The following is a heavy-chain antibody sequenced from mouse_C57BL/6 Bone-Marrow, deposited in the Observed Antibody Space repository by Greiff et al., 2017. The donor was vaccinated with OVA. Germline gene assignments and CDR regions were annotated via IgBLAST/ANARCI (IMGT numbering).Heavy chain of an antibody. J-gene: IGHJ3*01. Sequence: EVKLMESGPVLVKPGASVKMSCKASGYTFTDYYMNWVKQSHGKSLEWIGVINPYNGGTSYNQKFKGKATLTVDKSSSTAYMELNSLTSEDSAVYYCARGTAAWFAYWGQGTLVTVSA. CDR2: INPYNGGT. D-gene: IGHD3-1*01. CDR3: ARGTAAWFAY. CDR1: GYTFTDYY. V-gene: IGHV1-19*01.